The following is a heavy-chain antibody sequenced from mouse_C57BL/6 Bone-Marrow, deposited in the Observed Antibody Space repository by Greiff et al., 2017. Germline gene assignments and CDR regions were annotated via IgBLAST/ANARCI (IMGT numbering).Heavy chain of an antibody. Sequence: QVQLQQPGTELVKPGASVKLSCKASGYTFTSYWMHWVKQRPGQGLEWIGNINPSNGGTNYNEKFKSKDTLTVDKSSSTAYMQLSSLTSEDSAVYYCARRVYYYGSRWDYFDYWGQGTTLTVS. CDR1: GYTFTSYW. CDR2: INPSNGGT. CDR3: ARRVYYYGSRWDYFDY. D-gene: IGHD1-1*01. V-gene: IGHV1-53*01. J-gene: IGHJ2*01.